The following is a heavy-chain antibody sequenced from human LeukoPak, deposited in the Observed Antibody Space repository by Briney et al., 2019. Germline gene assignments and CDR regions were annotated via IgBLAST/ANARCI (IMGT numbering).Heavy chain of an antibody. V-gene: IGHV7-4-1*02. D-gene: IGHD3-10*01. J-gene: IGHJ4*02. Sequence: ASVKVSCKASGYTFTSYAMNWVRQAPGQGLEWMGWINTNTGNPTYAQGFTGRFVFSLDTSVSTAYLQISSLKAEDTAVYYCARLYGSGSYYISDRGVYYFDYWGQGTLVAVSS. CDR1: GYTFTSYA. CDR2: INTNTGNP. CDR3: ARLYGSGSYYISDRGVYYFDY.